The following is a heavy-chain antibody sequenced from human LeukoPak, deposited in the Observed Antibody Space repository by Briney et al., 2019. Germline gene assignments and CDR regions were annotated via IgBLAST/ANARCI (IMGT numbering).Heavy chain of an antibody. Sequence: PGGSLRLSCAASGFTFSSYAMHWVRQAPGKGLEWVAVISYDGSNKYYADSVKGRFTISRGNSKNTLYLQMNSLRAEDTAVYYCARESSGWYTLFDYWGQGTLVTVSS. V-gene: IGHV3-30-3*01. CDR3: ARESSGWYTLFDY. D-gene: IGHD6-19*01. CDR2: ISYDGSNK. J-gene: IGHJ4*02. CDR1: GFTFSSYA.